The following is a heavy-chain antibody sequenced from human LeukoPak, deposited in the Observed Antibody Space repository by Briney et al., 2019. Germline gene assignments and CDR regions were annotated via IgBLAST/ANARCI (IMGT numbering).Heavy chain of an antibody. CDR3: ARCSGYYPHFDY. Sequence: SQTLSLTCTVSGGSISSGGYYWSWIRQPPGKGLEWIGYIYYSGSTYYNPSLKSRLTISLDTSKNQFSLKLSSVTAADTAVYYCARCSGYYPHFDYWGQGTLVTVSS. CDR1: GGSISSGGYY. J-gene: IGHJ4*02. CDR2: IYYSGST. V-gene: IGHV4-30-4*08. D-gene: IGHD3-22*01.